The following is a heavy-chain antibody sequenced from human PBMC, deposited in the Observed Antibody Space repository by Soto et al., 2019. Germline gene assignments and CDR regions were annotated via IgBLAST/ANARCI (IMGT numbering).Heavy chain of an antibody. J-gene: IGHJ4*02. CDR2: ISGSGGST. CDR1: GFTFSSYA. Sequence: GGSLRLSCAASGFTFSSYAMSWVRQAPGKGLEWVSAISGSGGSTYYADSVKGRFTISRDNSKNTLYLQMNSLRAEDTAVYYCAKVRRWLALLGGHEGFDYWGQGTLVTVSS. D-gene: IGHD5-12*01. CDR3: AKVRRWLALLGGHEGFDY. V-gene: IGHV3-23*01.